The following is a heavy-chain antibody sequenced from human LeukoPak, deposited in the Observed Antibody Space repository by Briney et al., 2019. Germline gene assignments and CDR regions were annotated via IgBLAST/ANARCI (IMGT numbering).Heavy chain of an antibody. CDR3: ARVGYIDEGIDY. CDR2: IKQDGSKK. J-gene: IGHJ4*02. CDR1: GFPFSSYW. D-gene: IGHD5-24*01. V-gene: IGHV3-7*04. Sequence: GGSLRLSCVASGFPFSSYWMTWVRQAPGKGLEWVANIKQDGSKKSYVDSVKSRFTISRDNAKNSLYLQMNSLRAEDTAIYYCARVGYIDEGIDYWGQGTLVTVSS.